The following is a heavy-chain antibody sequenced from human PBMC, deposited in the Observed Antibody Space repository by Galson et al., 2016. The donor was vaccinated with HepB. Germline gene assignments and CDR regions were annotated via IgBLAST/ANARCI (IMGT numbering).Heavy chain of an antibody. J-gene: IGHJ5*02. CDR2: ISASGQTT. CDR1: GFTFNSYA. D-gene: IGHD4-17*01. Sequence: SLRLSCAASGFTFNSYAVSWVRQAPGKGLEWVAGISASGQTTFYADSVTGRVTISRDNSKNTLNLEMNKLRVDDTAVYYCVKDRRYGDYVGWFDPWGQGTPVIVSS. V-gene: IGHV3-23*01. CDR3: VKDRRYGDYVGWFDP.